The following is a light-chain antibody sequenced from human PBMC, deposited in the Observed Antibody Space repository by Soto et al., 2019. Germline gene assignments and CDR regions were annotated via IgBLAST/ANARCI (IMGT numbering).Light chain of an antibody. CDR2: DVT. CDR1: SSDASGYKY. V-gene: IGLV2-11*01. J-gene: IGLJ1*01. Sequence: QSVLTQPRSVSGSPGQSVTISCTGTSSDASGYKYVSWYQQHPGKAPKLIIFDVTERPSGVPDRFSGSKSGNTASLTISGLQDEDEADYYCCSYAGAYVFGSGTK. CDR3: CSYAGAYV.